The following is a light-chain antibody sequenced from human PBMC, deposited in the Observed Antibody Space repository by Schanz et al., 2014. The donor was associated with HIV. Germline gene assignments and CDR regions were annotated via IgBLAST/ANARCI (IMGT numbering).Light chain of an antibody. CDR3: ATWDATLREAV. Sequence: QSVLTQPPSVSAAPGQRVTIPCSGSSSNIGNNYVSWYQQLPGTAPELLIYANHQRPLEIPDRFSGSKTGTSATLDISGLQTGDEADYYCATWDATLREAVFGGGTKVTVL. CDR1: SSNIGNNY. V-gene: IGLV1-51*01. J-gene: IGLJ2*01. CDR2: ANH.